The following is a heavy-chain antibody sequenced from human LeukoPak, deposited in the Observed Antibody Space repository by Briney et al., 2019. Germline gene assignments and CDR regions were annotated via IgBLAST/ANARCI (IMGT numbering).Heavy chain of an antibody. CDR3: ARGQGERWLQLRWFDP. CDR2: INHSGST. Sequence: SATLSLTCAVYGGSFSGYYWSWIRQPPGKGLEWIGEINHSGSTNYNPSLKSRVTISVDTSKNQFSLKLSSVTAADTAVYYCARGQGERWLQLRWFDPWGQGTLVTVSS. J-gene: IGHJ5*02. CDR1: GGSFSGYY. D-gene: IGHD5-24*01. V-gene: IGHV4-34*01.